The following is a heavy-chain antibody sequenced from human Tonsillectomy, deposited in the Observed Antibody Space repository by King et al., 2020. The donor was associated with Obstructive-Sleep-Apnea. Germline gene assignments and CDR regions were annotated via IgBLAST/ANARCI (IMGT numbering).Heavy chain of an antibody. J-gene: IGHJ3*02. CDR2: IIPIFVTA. Sequence: QLVQSGAEVKKPGSSVKVSCKASGGTFSTYAISWVRQAPGQGLEWMGRIIPIFVTAHYVQKFQGRVTITADESTSTAYMELSSLRSEDTAVYYCARDRCYYDSSNYLSSFDIWGQGTVVTVSS. D-gene: IGHD3-22*01. CDR3: ARDRCYYDSSNYLSSFDI. CDR1: GGTFSTYA. V-gene: IGHV1-69*01.